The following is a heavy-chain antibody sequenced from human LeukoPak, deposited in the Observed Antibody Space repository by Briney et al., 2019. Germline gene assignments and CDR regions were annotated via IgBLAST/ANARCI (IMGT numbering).Heavy chain of an antibody. Sequence: GGSLRLSCAASGFTFSIYAMSWVRQAPGKGLEWVSVISDSGGRTYYTDSVRGRFTISRDNSKNTVYLLMNSLRADDTAVYYCARDFGSEGYTSGWHAFDLWGRGTLVTVSS. CDR1: GFTFSIYA. J-gene: IGHJ2*01. CDR2: ISDSGGRT. CDR3: ARDFGSEGYTSGWHAFDL. V-gene: IGHV3-23*01. D-gene: IGHD6-19*01.